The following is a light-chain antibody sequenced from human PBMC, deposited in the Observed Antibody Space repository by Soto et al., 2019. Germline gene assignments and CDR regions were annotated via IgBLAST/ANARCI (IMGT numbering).Light chain of an antibody. J-gene: IGLJ3*02. V-gene: IGLV2-8*01. Sequence: QSALTQPPSASGSPGQSVTISCTGTSSDIGRFNFVSWYQQHPGKAPKFMIYEVSKRPSGVPDRFSGSKSGNTASLTVSGLQAEDEADYYCSAYAGSNKLVFGGGTKVTVL. CDR1: SSDIGRFNF. CDR3: SAYAGSNKLV. CDR2: EVS.